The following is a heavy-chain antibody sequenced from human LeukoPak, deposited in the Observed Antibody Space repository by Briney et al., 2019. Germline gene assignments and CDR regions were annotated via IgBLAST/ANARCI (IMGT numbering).Heavy chain of an antibody. V-gene: IGHV3-23*01. J-gene: IGHJ6*03. CDR1: GFTFSSYG. CDR2: ISGSGGST. Sequence: GGSLRLSCAASGFTFSSYGMSWVRQAPGKGLEWVSAISGSGGSTYYAGSVKGRFTISRDNSKNTLYLQMNSLRAEDTAVYYCARDPHYDILTGYYLGYMDVWGKGTTVTVSS. D-gene: IGHD3-9*01. CDR3: ARDPHYDILTGYYLGYMDV.